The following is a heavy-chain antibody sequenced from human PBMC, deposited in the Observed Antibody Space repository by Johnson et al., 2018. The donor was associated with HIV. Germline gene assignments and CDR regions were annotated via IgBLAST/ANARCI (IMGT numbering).Heavy chain of an antibody. CDR1: GFTVSSTY. CDR2: ARNEANSYTI. V-gene: IGHV3-72*01. Sequence: VQLVESGGGVVQPGGSLRLSCAASGFTVSSTYMSWVRQAPGRGLEWLGRARNEANSYTIEYAASVRGRFSISRDHSKNSVFLQMNSLKTEDTAVYYCARGYGVYATSFDVWGQGTMVTVSS. J-gene: IGHJ3*01. D-gene: IGHD5/OR15-5a*01. CDR3: ARGYGVYATSFDV.